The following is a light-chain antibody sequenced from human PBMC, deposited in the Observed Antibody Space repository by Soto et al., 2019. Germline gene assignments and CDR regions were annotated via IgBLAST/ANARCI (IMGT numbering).Light chain of an antibody. V-gene: IGKV3-20*01. Sequence: EKVVTQSPATPSVSPGERATLVCRASQSVSSNLAWYQQKPGQAPRLLIYGASSRATGIPDRFSGSGSGTDFTLTIRRLEPEDFAVYYCQQYGSSYPWTFGQGTKVDIK. CDR3: QQYGSSYPWT. CDR1: QSVSSN. CDR2: GAS. J-gene: IGKJ1*01.